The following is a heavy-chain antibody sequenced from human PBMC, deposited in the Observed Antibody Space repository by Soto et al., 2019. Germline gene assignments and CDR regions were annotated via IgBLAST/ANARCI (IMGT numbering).Heavy chain of an antibody. CDR3: ARFARGSRDGYNTAMGFDY. CDR2: IIPIFGTA. D-gene: IGHD3-16*01. CDR1: GGTFSSYA. J-gene: IGHJ4*01. V-gene: IGHV1-69*13. Sequence: ASVKVSCKASGGTFSSYAISLVRQAPGQGLEWMGGIIPIFGTANYAQKFQGRVTITADESTSTAYMELSSLRSEDTAVYYCARFARGSRDGYNTAMGFDYWGQEPWSPSPQ.